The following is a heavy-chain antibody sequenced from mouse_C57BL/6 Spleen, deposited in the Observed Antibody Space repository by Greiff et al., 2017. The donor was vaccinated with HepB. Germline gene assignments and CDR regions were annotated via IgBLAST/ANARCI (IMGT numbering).Heavy chain of an antibody. CDR2: IDPETGGT. CDR3: TRGLRRGAMDY. J-gene: IGHJ4*01. CDR1: GYTFTDYE. V-gene: IGHV1-15*01. D-gene: IGHD3-1*01. Sequence: VQLQQSGAELVRPGASVTLSCKASGYTFTDYEMHWVKQTPVHGLEWIGAIDPETGGTAYNQKFKGKAILTADKSSSTAYMELRSLTSEDSAVYYCTRGLRRGAMDYWGQGTSVTVSS.